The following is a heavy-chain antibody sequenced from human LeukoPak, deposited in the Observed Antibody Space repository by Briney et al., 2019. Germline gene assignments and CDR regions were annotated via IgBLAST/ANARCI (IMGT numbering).Heavy chain of an antibody. CDR1: GFTFSSYA. D-gene: IGHD3-9*01. CDR3: AKHPYDILTGYYISYYFDY. J-gene: IGHJ4*02. Sequence: GSLRLSCAASGFTFSSYAMSWVRQAPGKGLEWVSAISGSGGSTYYADSVKGRFTISRDSSKNTLYLRMNSLRAEDTAVYYCAKHPYDILTGYYISYYFDYWGQGTLVTVSS. CDR2: ISGSGGST. V-gene: IGHV3-23*01.